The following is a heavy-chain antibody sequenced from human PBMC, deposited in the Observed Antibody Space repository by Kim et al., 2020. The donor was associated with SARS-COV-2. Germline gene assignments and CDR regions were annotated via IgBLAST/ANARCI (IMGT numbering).Heavy chain of an antibody. J-gene: IGHJ4*02. D-gene: IGHD6-6*01. Sequence: GGSLRLSCAASGFTFDDYAMHWVRQVPGKGLEWVSGISWNSGSIYYADSVKGRFTISRDNAKNSLYLQMNSLRAEDTALYYCVKSDGISAHKYHFDYWGQGTLVTVSS. V-gene: IGHV3-9*01. CDR1: GFTFDDYA. CDR2: ISWNSGSI. CDR3: VKSDGISAHKYHFDY.